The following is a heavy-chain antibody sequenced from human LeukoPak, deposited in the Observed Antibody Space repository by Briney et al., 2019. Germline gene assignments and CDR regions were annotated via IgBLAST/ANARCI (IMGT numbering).Heavy chain of an antibody. CDR2: IDWDDDT. D-gene: IGHD1-14*01. CDR3: ARMAVDTTFRYFDL. CDR1: GLSLSSSGMC. Sequence: RESGPALVQPTQTLTLTCNFSGLSLSSSGMCVGWIRQPPGKALEWLALIDWDDDTYYSTSLKTRLTISKDTSKNQVVLTMTNMDPVDTATYYCARMAVDTTFRYFDLWGRGTRVTVSS. J-gene: IGHJ2*01. V-gene: IGHV2-70*01.